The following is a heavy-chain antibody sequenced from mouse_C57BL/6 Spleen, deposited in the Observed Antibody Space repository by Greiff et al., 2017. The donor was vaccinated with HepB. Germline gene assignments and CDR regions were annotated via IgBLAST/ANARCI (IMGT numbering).Heavy chain of an antibody. CDR2: INPSNGGA. D-gene: IGHD1-1*01. CDR1: GYTFTSYW. CDR3: ARDEGYGSSYGYFDV. V-gene: IGHV1-53*01. J-gene: IGHJ1*03. Sequence: QVQLQQSGTELVKPGASVKLSCKASGYTFTSYWMHWVKQRPGQGLEWIGNINPSNGGANYNEKFKSKATLTVDKSSSTAYMQLSSLTSEDSAVYYCARDEGYGSSYGYFDVWGTGTTVTVSS.